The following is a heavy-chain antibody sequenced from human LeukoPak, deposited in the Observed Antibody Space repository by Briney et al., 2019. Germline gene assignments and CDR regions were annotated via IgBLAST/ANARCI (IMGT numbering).Heavy chain of an antibody. CDR3: ARDKEGIFDY. CDR2: INNNGGST. Sequence: GGSLRLSCAASGFTFSSYGMHWVRQAPGKGLEYVSTINNNGGSTYYANSMKGRFTISRDNSKNTLYLQMGSLRPEDMAVYYCARDKEGIFDYWGQGTLVTVSS. D-gene: IGHD2-15*01. CDR1: GFTFSSYG. J-gene: IGHJ4*02. V-gene: IGHV3-64*01.